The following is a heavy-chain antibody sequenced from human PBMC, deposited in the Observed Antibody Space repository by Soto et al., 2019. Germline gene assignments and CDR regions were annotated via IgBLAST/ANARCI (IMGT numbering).Heavy chain of an antibody. J-gene: IGHJ6*02. CDR3: AREGGSGYDQGYYYYGMEV. CDR2: IYYSGST. CDR1: GGSISSGGYY. D-gene: IGHD5-12*01. V-gene: IGHV4-31*03. Sequence: SETLSLTCTVSGGSISSGGYYWSWIRQHPGKGLEWIGYIYYSGSTYYTPSLKSRVTISVDTSKNQFSLKLSSVTAADTAVYYCAREGGSGYDQGYYYYGMEVWGQGTTVTVSS.